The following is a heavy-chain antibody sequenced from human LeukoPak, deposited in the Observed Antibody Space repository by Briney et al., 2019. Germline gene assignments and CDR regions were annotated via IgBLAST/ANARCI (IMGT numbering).Heavy chain of an antibody. Sequence: SETLSLTCTVSGGSVSSSHYWGWIRQPPGKGLEWIGSIYYGGSTYYNASLRSRVTTSGDTSKNQFSLKLSSVTAADTAVYYCAKSTYYYDTFVNAFDFWGQGTVVTVSS. CDR3: AKSTYYYDTFVNAFDF. CDR1: GGSVSSSHY. CDR2: IYYGGST. V-gene: IGHV4-39*07. J-gene: IGHJ3*01. D-gene: IGHD3-22*01.